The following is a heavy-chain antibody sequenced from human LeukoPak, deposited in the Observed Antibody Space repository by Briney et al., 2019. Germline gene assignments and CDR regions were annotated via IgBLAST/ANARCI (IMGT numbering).Heavy chain of an antibody. Sequence: GKSLRLSCAASGFIFSSYGMHWVRQAPGKGLEWVALISNDGSNKYYADSVKGRFTISRDNSKNTVYLQMNSLRGEDTAVYHCARRIPGVFFDYWGQGTLVTVSS. J-gene: IGHJ4*02. CDR1: GFIFSSYG. D-gene: IGHD2-21*01. CDR3: ARRIPGVFFDY. CDR2: ISNDGSNK. V-gene: IGHV3-30*03.